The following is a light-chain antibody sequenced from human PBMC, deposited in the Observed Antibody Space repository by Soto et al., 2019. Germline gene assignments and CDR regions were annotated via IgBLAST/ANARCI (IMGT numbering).Light chain of an antibody. CDR1: QSVSSN. CDR2: XAS. V-gene: IGKV3-15*01. J-gene: IGKJ1*01. CDR3: QQYNNWPQ. Sequence: EIVMTQSPATLSVSPGERATLSCRASQSVSSNLAWYQQKPGQAPRLLIFXASTRATGIPARFSGSGSGTEXXXXXXXXQXEDFAVYYCQQYNNWPQFGQGTKVEIK.